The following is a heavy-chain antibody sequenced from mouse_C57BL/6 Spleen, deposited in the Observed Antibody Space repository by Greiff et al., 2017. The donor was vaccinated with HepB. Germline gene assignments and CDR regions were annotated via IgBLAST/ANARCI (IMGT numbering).Heavy chain of an antibody. D-gene: IGHD1-1*01. CDR3: RYYYGSSPCYFDY. CDR2: IYPGDGDT. Sequence: QVQLQQSGPELVKPGASVKISCKASGYAFSSSWMNWVKQRPGKGLEWIGRIYPGDGDTNYNGKFKGKATLTADKSSSTAYMQLSSLTSEDSAVYFCRYYYGSSPCYFDYWGQGTTLTVSS. J-gene: IGHJ2*01. V-gene: IGHV1-82*01. CDR1: GYAFSSSW.